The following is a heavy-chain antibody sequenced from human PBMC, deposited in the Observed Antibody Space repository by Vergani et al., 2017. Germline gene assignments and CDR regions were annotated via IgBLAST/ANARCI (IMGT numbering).Heavy chain of an antibody. D-gene: IGHD2-15*01. CDR3: ARDPGRFGYCSGGSCYPYYFDY. CDR2: IYSGGST. Sequence: EVQLVESGGGLIQPGGSLRLSCAASGFTVSSNYMSWVRQAPGKGLEWVSVIYSGGSTYYADSVKGRFTISRDNAKNSLYLQMNSLRAEDTALYHCARDPGRFGYCSGGSCYPYYFDYWGQGTLVTVSS. V-gene: IGHV3-53*01. J-gene: IGHJ4*02. CDR1: GFTVSSNY.